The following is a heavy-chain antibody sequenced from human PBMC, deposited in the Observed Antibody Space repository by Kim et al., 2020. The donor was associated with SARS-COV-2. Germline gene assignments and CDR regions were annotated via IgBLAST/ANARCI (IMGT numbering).Heavy chain of an antibody. D-gene: IGHD5-12*01. V-gene: IGHV1-69*05. CDR3: ARVTATYYYYGMDV. Sequence: GQRFQGGVTITTDESTSTAYMELSSLRTEDTAVYYCARVTATYYYYGMDVWGQGTTVTVSS. J-gene: IGHJ6*02.